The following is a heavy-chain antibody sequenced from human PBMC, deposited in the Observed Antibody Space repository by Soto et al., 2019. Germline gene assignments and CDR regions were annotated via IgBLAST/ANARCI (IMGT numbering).Heavy chain of an antibody. CDR2: ISGSGGST. CDR1: RVTFNSYA. Sequence: LRLSCAASRVTFNSYAMSGVRQAPGKGLEWVSAISGSGGSTYYADSVKGRFTISRDNSKNTLYLQMNSLRAEDTAVYYCAKTPVVTAIFDYWGQGTLVTVSS. J-gene: IGHJ4*02. CDR3: AKTPVVTAIFDY. V-gene: IGHV3-23*01. D-gene: IGHD2-21*02.